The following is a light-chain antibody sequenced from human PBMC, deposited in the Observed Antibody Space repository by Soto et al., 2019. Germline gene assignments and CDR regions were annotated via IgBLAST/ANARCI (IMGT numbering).Light chain of an antibody. J-gene: IGLJ1*01. CDR2: GVS. V-gene: IGLV2-14*01. CDR3: NSHTSSNTRV. Sequence: QSVLTQPASVSGSPGQSITSSCTGTSSDVGGYNHVSWYQHHPGKAPKLMIYGVSNRPSGVSNRFSGSKSGNTASLTISGLQADDEADYYCNSHTSSNTRVFGTGTKVTVL. CDR1: SSDVGGYNH.